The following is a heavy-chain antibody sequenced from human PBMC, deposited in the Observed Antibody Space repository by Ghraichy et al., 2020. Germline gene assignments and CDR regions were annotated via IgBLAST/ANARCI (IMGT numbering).Heavy chain of an antibody. V-gene: IGHV3-48*02. J-gene: IGHJ4*02. Sequence: LSLTCAASGFTFSSYNMNWVRQAPGKGLEWVSYITSGSTKYYADSVKGRFTISRDNAKDSLYLQMNSLRDEDTAVYYCARDSRQGCSSTSCPVDYWGQGTLVTVSS. D-gene: IGHD2-2*01. CDR3: ARDSRQGCSSTSCPVDY. CDR1: GFTFSSYN. CDR2: ITSGSTK.